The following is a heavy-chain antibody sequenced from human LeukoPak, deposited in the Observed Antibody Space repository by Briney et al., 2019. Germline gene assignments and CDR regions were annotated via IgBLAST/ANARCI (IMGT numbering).Heavy chain of an antibody. J-gene: IGHJ4*02. V-gene: IGHV3-15*01. D-gene: IGHD2-8*01. Sequence: GGSLRLSCAAAGFTFSNTWMSWVRQAPGKGLEWVGRIKSKADGGTANYTAPVKDRFTFSRDDSKHTVYLQMNSLKTEDTAVYYGTTEIMDLFDYWSQGTLVTVSS. CDR2: IKSKADGGTA. CDR1: GFTFSNTW. CDR3: TTEIMDLFDY.